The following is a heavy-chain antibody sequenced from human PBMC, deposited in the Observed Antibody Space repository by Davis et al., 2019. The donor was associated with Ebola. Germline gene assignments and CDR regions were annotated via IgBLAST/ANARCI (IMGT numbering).Heavy chain of an antibody. J-gene: IGHJ5*02. CDR3: ARLAAAAGTNWFDP. CDR2: IYYSGST. V-gene: IGHV4-59*08. D-gene: IGHD6-13*01. Sequence: SETLSLTCTVSGASISGYYWSWIRQPPGKGLEWIAYIYYSGSTNYNPSLKSRVTISVDTSKNQFSLKLSSVTAADTAVYYCARLAAAAGTNWFDPWGQGTLVTVSS. CDR1: GASISGYY.